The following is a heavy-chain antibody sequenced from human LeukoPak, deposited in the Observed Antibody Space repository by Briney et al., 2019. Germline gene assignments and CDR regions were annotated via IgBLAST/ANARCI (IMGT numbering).Heavy chain of an antibody. CDR1: GFTFSSYG. CDR3: ARDGDSAVATRVFDY. CDR2: IWYDGSNK. D-gene: IGHD5-18*01. J-gene: IGHJ4*02. Sequence: GGSLRLSCAASGFTFSSYGIHWVRQAPGKGLEWVAVIWYDGSNKYYADSVKGRFTISRDNSKNTLYLQMNSLRVEDTAAYYCARDGDSAVATRVFDYWGQGTLVTVSS. V-gene: IGHV3-33*01.